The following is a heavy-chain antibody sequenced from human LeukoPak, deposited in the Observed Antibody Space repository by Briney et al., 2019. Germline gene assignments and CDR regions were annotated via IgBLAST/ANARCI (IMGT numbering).Heavy chain of an antibody. CDR1: GYTFLSYD. D-gene: IGHD3-10*01. V-gene: IGHV1-8*01. CDR3: ARGGVLLWFGETYRPIDY. CDR2: MNPKSGNT. J-gene: IGHJ4*02. Sequence: ASVKDSFKASGYTFLSYDINWVRQATGQGLEWMGWMNPKSGNTGYAQKFKGRVTMTSNASISTAYMELSSLRSEDTAVYYCARGGVLLWFGETYRPIDYWGQGTLVTVSS.